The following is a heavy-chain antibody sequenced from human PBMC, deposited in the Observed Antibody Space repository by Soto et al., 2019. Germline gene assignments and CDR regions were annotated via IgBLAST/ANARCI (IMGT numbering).Heavy chain of an antibody. Sequence: SETLSLTCTVSGGSVNTAPYHWSWIRQSPRNGLEWIGNIYYTGSTNYNPSFESRVAISLDTSNNQFSLRLTSLTAADTAVYFCARDHHSYYDTSGYYPYFDFWGQGALVTVSS. J-gene: IGHJ4*02. D-gene: IGHD3-22*01. CDR1: GGSVNTAPYH. CDR2: IYYTGST. CDR3: ARDHHSYYDTSGYYPYFDF. V-gene: IGHV4-61*01.